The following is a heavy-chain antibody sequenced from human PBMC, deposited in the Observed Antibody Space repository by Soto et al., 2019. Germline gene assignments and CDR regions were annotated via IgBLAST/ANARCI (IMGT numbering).Heavy chain of an antibody. CDR2: IKGKIDGETT. J-gene: IGHJ6*02. CDR3: TTGSVEGV. CDR1: GFSITNAC. Sequence: EVQLVESGGGLVEPGGSLSLSCVASGFSITNACMNWGRQATGKGVEWVGRIKGKIDGETTDYAAPVKGRFTISRDDSKNMLYLQMNSLKADDTALYYCTTGSVEGVWGQGTTVTVSS. D-gene: IGHD2-15*01. V-gene: IGHV3-15*07.